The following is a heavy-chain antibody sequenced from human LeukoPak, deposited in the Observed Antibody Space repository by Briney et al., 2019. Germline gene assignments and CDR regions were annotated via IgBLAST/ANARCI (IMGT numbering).Heavy chain of an antibody. CDR3: ARNDFPSDRYCSSTSCWFPFDY. D-gene: IGHD2-2*01. J-gene: IGHJ4*02. V-gene: IGHV1-18*01. Sequence: GASVKVSCKASGYTFTSYGISWVRQAPGQGLEWMGWISAYNGNTNYAQKLQGRVTMTTDTPTSTAYMELRSLRSDDTAVYYCARNDFPSDRYCSSTSCWFPFDYWGQGTLVTVSS. CDR2: ISAYNGNT. CDR1: GYTFTSYG.